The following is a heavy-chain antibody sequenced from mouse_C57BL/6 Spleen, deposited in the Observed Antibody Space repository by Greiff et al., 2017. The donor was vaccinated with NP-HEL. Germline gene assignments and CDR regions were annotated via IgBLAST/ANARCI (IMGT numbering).Heavy chain of an antibody. CDR2: IDPETGGT. V-gene: IGHV1-15*01. D-gene: IGHD4-1*01. CDR1: GYTFTDYE. J-gene: IGHJ2*01. CDR3: TRWDGGVDY. Sequence: VLLVESGAELVRPGASVTLSCKASGYTFTDYEMHWVKQTPVHGLEWIGAIDPETGGTAYDQKFKGKAILTADKSSSTAYMELRSLTSEDSAVYYCTRWDGGVDYWGQGTTLTVAS.